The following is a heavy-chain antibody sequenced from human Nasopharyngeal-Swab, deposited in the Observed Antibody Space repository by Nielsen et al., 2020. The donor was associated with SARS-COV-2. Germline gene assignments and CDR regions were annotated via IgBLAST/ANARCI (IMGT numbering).Heavy chain of an antibody. CDR3: ARGKRSNYFRVSPPNWFDP. J-gene: IGHJ5*02. D-gene: IGHD2/OR15-2a*01. Sequence: WIRQPPGKGLEWIGEINHSGSTNYNPSLKSRVTISVDMSKNQFSLKLSSVTAADTAVYYCARGKRSNYFRVSPPNWFDPWGQGTLVTVSS. V-gene: IGHV4-34*01. CDR2: INHSGST.